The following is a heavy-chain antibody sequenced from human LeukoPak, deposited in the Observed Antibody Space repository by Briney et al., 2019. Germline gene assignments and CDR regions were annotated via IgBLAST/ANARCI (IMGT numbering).Heavy chain of an antibody. Sequence: GRSLRLSCAASGFTFSNYGMHWVRQAPGKGLEWVAVIWNDGSNKYYADSVKGRFTISRDNSKNTLYLQMNSLRVEDTAVYYCARGSLGTIAVAGTLDYWGQGILVTVSS. CDR2: IWNDGSNK. D-gene: IGHD6-19*01. J-gene: IGHJ4*02. CDR1: GFTFSNYG. CDR3: ARGSLGTIAVAGTLDY. V-gene: IGHV3-33*01.